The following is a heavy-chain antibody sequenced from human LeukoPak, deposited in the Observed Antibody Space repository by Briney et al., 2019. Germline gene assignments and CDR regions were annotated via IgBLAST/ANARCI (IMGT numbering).Heavy chain of an antibody. CDR1: EFTFSNYA. Sequence: GGSLRLSCAASEFTFSNYAVHWVRPAPGKGLQWVAVISYDGNTIHYADSVKGRFTISRDTSKNTLYLQMNSLRTEDTAVYYCARSGGLQKFDYWGQGTLVTVSS. D-gene: IGHD4-11*01. V-gene: IGHV3-30-3*01. J-gene: IGHJ4*02. CDR3: ARSGGLQKFDY. CDR2: ISYDGNTI.